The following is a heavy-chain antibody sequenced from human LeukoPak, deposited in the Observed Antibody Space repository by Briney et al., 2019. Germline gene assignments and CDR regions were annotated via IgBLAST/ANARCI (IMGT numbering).Heavy chain of an antibody. D-gene: IGHD1-14*01. Sequence: SETLSLTCTVSGGSISSGSYYWSWIRQPAGKGLEWIGRIYSSEITNYNPSLKSRVTISVDTSKNQFSLKLSSVTAADTAVYYCARASITYYYYYYMGVWGKGTTVTVSS. V-gene: IGHV4-61*10. CDR2: IYSSEIT. CDR1: GGSISSGSYY. CDR3: ARASITYYYYYYMGV. J-gene: IGHJ6*03.